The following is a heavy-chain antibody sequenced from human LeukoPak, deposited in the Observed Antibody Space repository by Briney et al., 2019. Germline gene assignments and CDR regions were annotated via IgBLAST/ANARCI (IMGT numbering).Heavy chain of an antibody. Sequence: SETLSLTCTVSGGSISSYYWSWIRQPPGKGLEWIGYIYYSGSTNYNPSLKSRVTISVDTSKNQFSLKLSSVTAADTAVYYCARGRGLRFLEWLSQYYFDYWGQGTLVTVSS. CDR3: ARGRGLRFLEWLSQYYFDY. CDR2: IYYSGST. CDR1: GGSISSYY. D-gene: IGHD3-3*01. J-gene: IGHJ4*02. V-gene: IGHV4-59*12.